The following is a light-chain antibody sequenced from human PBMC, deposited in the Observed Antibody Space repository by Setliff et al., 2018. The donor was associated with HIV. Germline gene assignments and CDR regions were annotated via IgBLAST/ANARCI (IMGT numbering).Light chain of an antibody. CDR2: DVT. Sequence: QSVLTQPASVSGSPGQSITISCTGTTSDVGGYNYVSWYQQHPGKAPKLMIYDVTNRPSGISDRFSGSKSANTASLTISGLQADDEADYYCSSSTSTSTRVFGTGTKVTVL. J-gene: IGLJ1*01. V-gene: IGLV2-14*03. CDR1: TSDVGGYNY. CDR3: SSSTSTSTRV.